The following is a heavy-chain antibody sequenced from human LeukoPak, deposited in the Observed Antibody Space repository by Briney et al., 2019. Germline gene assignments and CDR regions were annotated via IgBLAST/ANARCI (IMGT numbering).Heavy chain of an antibody. Sequence: GGSLRLSCAASGFTFSSYAMNWVRQAPGKGLEWVSTIIGSSGSTFYADSVKGRFTISKDTSKNALYLHMSSLRADDTAVYYCAKGGYDYVEVAYFDYWGQGTLVTVSS. J-gene: IGHJ4*02. CDR2: IIGSSGST. V-gene: IGHV3-23*01. CDR3: AKGGYDYVEVAYFDY. D-gene: IGHD5-12*01. CDR1: GFTFSSYA.